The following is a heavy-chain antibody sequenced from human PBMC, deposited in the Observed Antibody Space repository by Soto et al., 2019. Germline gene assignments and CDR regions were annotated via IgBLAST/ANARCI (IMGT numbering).Heavy chain of an antibody. Sequence: HPGGSLRLSCAASGFTFSSYAMSWVRQAPGKGLEWVSAISGSGGSTYYADSVKGRFTISRDNSKNTLYLQMNSLRAEDTAVYYCAKDARPVRYSGYDSIDYWGQGTLVTVSS. CDR1: GFTFSSYA. J-gene: IGHJ4*02. CDR2: ISGSGGST. D-gene: IGHD5-12*01. V-gene: IGHV3-23*01. CDR3: AKDARPVRYSGYDSIDY.